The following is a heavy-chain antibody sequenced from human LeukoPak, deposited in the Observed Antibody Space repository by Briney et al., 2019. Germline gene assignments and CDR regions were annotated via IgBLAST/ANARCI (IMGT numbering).Heavy chain of an antibody. D-gene: IGHD5-18*01. J-gene: IGHJ4*02. Sequence: GGSLRLSCAASGFTFSSHTINWVRQAPGKGLEWVSSISSSGSYVYYADSVKGRFTVSRDNAKNSLYLQMNSLRAEDTAVYYCARDRGSRRYNNGYSEYWGQGTLVTVSS. V-gene: IGHV3-21*01. CDR3: ARDRGSRRYNNGYSEY. CDR1: GFTFSSHT. CDR2: ISSSGSYV.